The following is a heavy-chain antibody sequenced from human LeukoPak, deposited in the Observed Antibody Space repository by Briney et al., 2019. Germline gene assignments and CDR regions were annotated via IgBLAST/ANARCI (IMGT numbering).Heavy chain of an antibody. CDR1: GGSFSGYY. Sequence: SETLSLTCAVYGGSFSGYYWGWIRQPPGKGLEWIGSIYYSGSTYYNPSLKSRVTVSVDTSKTQFSLRVRSMTAADTAVYYCARGGRYYYDSSGSDWGQGTLVTVSS. D-gene: IGHD3-22*01. CDR2: IYYSGST. J-gene: IGHJ4*02. CDR3: ARGGRYYYDSSGSD. V-gene: IGHV4-34*01.